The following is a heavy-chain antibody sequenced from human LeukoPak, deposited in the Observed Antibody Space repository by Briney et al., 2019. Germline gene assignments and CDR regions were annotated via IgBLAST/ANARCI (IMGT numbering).Heavy chain of an antibody. CDR2: INPNSGGI. D-gene: IGHD5-12*01. Sequence: ASVKVSCKASGYTFTGHYVHWVRQAPGQGLEWMGWINPNSGGINYAQKFQGRVTLTRDKSISTASMELRSLPSDDTAVYYCARDKALDIVGTTADYWGQGTLVTVSS. CDR1: GYTFTGHY. V-gene: IGHV1-2*02. J-gene: IGHJ4*02. CDR3: ARDKALDIVGTTADY.